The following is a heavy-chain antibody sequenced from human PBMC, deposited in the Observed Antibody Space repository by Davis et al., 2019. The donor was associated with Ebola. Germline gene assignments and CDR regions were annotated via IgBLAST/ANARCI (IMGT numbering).Heavy chain of an antibody. CDR1: GFTFSSYG. Sequence: GESLKISCAASGFTFSSYGMHWVRQAPGKGLEWVAVIWYDGSNKYYADSVKGRFTISRDNSKNTLYLQMNSLRAEDTAVYYCARIGYYYDSSGYYYYAFDIWGQGTMVTVSS. J-gene: IGHJ3*02. CDR2: IWYDGSNK. D-gene: IGHD3-22*01. V-gene: IGHV3-33*01. CDR3: ARIGYYYDSSGYYYYAFDI.